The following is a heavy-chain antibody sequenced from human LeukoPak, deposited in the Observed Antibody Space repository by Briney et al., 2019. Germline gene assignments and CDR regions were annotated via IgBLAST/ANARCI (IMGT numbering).Heavy chain of an antibody. CDR3: ARTPPTYYYDSSGPDP. CDR1: GGSISSSSYY. Sequence: PSETLSLTCTVSGGSISSSSYYWGWIRQPPGKGLEWIGSIYYSGSTYYNPSLKSRVTISVDTSKNQFSLKLSSVTAADTAVYYCARTPPTYYYDSSGPDPWGQGTLVTVSS. D-gene: IGHD3-22*01. J-gene: IGHJ5*02. V-gene: IGHV4-39*07. CDR2: IYYSGST.